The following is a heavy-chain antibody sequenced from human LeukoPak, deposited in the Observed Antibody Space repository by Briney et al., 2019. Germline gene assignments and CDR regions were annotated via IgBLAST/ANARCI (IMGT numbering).Heavy chain of an antibody. J-gene: IGHJ4*02. Sequence: PSDTLSLTCAVSGYSISSTNRWGWIRQPPGKGLEWIGYIHYSGSTYYNPSLKSRVTMSVDTSKNQFSLKLSSVPAVDTAVYYCARTAVDTATYFEYWGQGTLVTVSS. D-gene: IGHD5-18*01. CDR1: GYSISSTNR. CDR3: ARTAVDTATYFEY. CDR2: IHYSGST. V-gene: IGHV4-28*01.